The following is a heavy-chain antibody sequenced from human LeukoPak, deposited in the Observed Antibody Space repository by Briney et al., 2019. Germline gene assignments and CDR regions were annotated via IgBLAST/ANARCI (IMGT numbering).Heavy chain of an antibody. CDR1: GVSISSSNYY. Sequence: PSETLSLTCNVSGVSISSSNYYWGWIRQPPGKGLEWIGSIYYSGSTYYNPSLKSRVTISVDTSKNQFSLKLSSVTAADTAVYYCAIEGYYGSGSFLLHLWGRGTVVSVSS. CDR3: AIEGYYGSGSFLLHL. CDR2: IYYSGST. J-gene: IGHJ4*02. V-gene: IGHV4-39*02. D-gene: IGHD3-10*01.